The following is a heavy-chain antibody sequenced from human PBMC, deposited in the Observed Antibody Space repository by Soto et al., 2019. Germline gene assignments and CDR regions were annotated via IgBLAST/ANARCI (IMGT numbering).Heavy chain of an antibody. CDR1: GYTFTSYD. CDR3: ARTVIRDNYYYYYGMDV. CDR2: MNPNSGNT. J-gene: IGHJ6*02. Sequence: GPVKVSCKASGYTFTSYDINWVRQATGQGLEWMGWMNPNSGNTGYAQKFQGRVTMTRNTSISTAYMELSSLRSEDTAVYYCARTVIRDNYYYYYGMDVWGQGTTVTVSS. D-gene: IGHD4-17*01. V-gene: IGHV1-8*01.